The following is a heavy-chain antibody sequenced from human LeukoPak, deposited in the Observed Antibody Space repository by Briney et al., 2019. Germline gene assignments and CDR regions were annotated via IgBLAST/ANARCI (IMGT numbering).Heavy chain of an antibody. Sequence: TSETLSLTCTVSGGSISTSSYYWGWIRQPPGKGVEWIGSIYYSESTYYSPALERLVTISVDTSKDQFSMMLSSVAAGYTAVYYSARHWALNYDFWSGYNYRGMDVWGQGTTVTVSS. CDR2: IYYSEST. CDR1: GGSISTSSYY. D-gene: IGHD3-3*01. CDR3: ARHWALNYDFWSGYNYRGMDV. J-gene: IGHJ6*02. V-gene: IGHV4-39*01.